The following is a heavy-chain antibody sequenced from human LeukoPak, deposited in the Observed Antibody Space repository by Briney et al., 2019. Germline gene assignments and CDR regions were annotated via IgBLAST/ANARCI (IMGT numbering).Heavy chain of an antibody. CDR3: ARGPGELLFSEFDY. CDR2: INPNSGGT. CDR1: GYTFTGYY. J-gene: IGHJ4*02. Sequence: GASVKVSCKASGYTFTGYYMHWVRQAPGPGLAWMGWINPNSGGTNYAQKFQGRVTMTRDTSISTAYMELSRLRSDDTAVYFCARGPGELLFSEFDYWGQGTLVTVSS. V-gene: IGHV1-2*02. D-gene: IGHD3-10*01.